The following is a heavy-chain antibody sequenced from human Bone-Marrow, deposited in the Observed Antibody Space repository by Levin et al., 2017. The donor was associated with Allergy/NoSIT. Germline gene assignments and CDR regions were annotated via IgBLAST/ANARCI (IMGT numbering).Heavy chain of an antibody. CDR1: GFTFSDYY. CDR2: ISGDGSNI. CDR3: ARDPSPYSAEYFLH. J-gene: IGHJ1*01. D-gene: IGHD2-21*01. V-gene: IGHV3-11*01. Sequence: SCAASGFTFSDYYMSWIRQAPGKGPEWISYISGDGSNIYYADSVKGRFSTSRDNAEKSLFLQMYTLRVEDTAVYYCARDPSPYSAEYFLHWGQGTLVIASS.